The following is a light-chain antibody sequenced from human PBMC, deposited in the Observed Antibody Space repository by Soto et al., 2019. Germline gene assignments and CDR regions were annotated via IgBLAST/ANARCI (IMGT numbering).Light chain of an antibody. J-gene: IGKJ3*01. CDR2: GAS. V-gene: IGKV3-20*01. CDR3: QQFGSSPLFT. Sequence: EIVLTQSPGTLSLSPGERATLSCRASQSVSSSSLAWYQQKPGQAPRLLIYGASSRATGIPDRFSGSGSGTDFTLTISRLEPEDFAVYYCQQFGSSPLFTFCPGTKVDVK. CDR1: QSVSSSS.